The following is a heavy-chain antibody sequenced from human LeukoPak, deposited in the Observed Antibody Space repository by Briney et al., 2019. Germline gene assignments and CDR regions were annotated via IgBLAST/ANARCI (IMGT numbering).Heavy chain of an antibody. Sequence: ESGPTLVNPTQTLTLTCTFSGFSLNTNAVAVGWVRQPPGQALEWLTFIYGNDDKRYSPPLASRLTITKDTSKNQVVLTMTDMDYVDTATYYCVHRTMVTSVDHGGQGPLVTVSS. CDR2: IYGNDDK. J-gene: IGHJ4*02. D-gene: IGHD4-17*01. V-gene: IGHV2-5*01. CDR1: GFSLNTNAVA. CDR3: VHRTMVTSVDH.